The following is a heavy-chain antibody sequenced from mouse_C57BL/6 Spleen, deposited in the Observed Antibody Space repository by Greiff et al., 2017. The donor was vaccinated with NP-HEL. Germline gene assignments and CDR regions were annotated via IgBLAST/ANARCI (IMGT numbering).Heavy chain of an antibody. D-gene: IGHD1-1*01. Sequence: EVKLMESGGGLVKPGGSLKLSCAASGFTFSDYGMHWVRQAPEKGLEWVAYISSGSSTIYYADTVKGRFTISRDNAKNTLFLQMTSLRSEDTAMYYCASPYYYGSSYVACWGQGTLVTVSA. CDR3: ASPYYYGSSYVAC. V-gene: IGHV5-17*01. CDR1: GFTFSDYG. CDR2: ISSGSSTI. J-gene: IGHJ3*01.